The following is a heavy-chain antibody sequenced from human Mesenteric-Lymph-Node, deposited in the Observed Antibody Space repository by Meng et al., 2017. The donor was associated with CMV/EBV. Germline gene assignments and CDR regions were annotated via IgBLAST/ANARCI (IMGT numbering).Heavy chain of an antibody. CDR2: IYSGGTT. J-gene: IGHJ6*02. D-gene: IGHD2-21*01. CDR1: EFTVSDND. Sequence: GGSLRLSCGSSEFTVSDNDMSWVRQAPGKGLEWVSGIYSGGTTYYADSVKGRFTISRENARNSLYLQMNSLTVGDTAVYYCARILYLAGSRNYYGMGVWGQGTTVTVSS. CDR3: ARILYLAGSRNYYGMGV. V-gene: IGHV3-53*01.